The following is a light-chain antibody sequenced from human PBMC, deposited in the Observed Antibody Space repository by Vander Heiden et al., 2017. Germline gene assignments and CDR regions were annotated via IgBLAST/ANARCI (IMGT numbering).Light chain of an antibody. CDR1: KLRDKD. J-gene: IGLJ2*01. V-gene: IGLV3-1*01. CDR3: QEWNSSTVV. Sequence: SYEPTQSPPVSVSPGQTASITCSGDKLRDKDACWYQQKPGQSPVAASNQENKRPSGSPERCSDSSSGNTATLTISGTQAEDEDYYYAQEWNSSTVVFGGGTKLTVL. CDR2: QEN.